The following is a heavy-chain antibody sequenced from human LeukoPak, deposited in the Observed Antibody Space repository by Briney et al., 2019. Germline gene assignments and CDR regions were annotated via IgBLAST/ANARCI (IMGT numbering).Heavy chain of an antibody. J-gene: IGHJ4*02. D-gene: IGHD2-15*01. CDR1: GFTFSSYP. CDR2: ISYDGSNK. CDR3: VRDPTRAECRSGSCYLDY. Sequence: GGSLRLSCAASGFTFSSYPMHWVRQAPGKGLEWVAIISYDGSNKYYADSVKGRFTISRDNSKNTLFLQMNSLRAEDTAVYYCVRDPTRAECRSGSCYLDYWGQGALVSVSS. V-gene: IGHV3-30-3*01.